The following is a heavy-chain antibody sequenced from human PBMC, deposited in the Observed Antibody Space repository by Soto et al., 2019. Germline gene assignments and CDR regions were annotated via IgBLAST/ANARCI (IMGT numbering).Heavy chain of an antibody. D-gene: IGHD6-13*01. CDR2: FDPEDGET. Sequence: ASVKVSCKVSGYTLTELSMHWVRQAPGKGLEWMGGFDPEDGETIYAQKFQGRVTMTEDTSTDTAYMELSSLRSEDTAVYYCETDFFGSSWYRYWGQGTLVTVSS. CDR3: ETDFFGSSWYRY. CDR1: GYTLTELS. J-gene: IGHJ4*02. V-gene: IGHV1-24*01.